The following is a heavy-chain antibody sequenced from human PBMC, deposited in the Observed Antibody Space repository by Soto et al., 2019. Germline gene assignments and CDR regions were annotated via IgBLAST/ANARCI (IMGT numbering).Heavy chain of an antibody. CDR2: ISRDGGTK. V-gene: IGHV3-30*03. D-gene: IGHD2-8*02. CDR3: TGEVASGY. Sequence: QVQLVESGGGVVQPGRSLRLPCAVSGFTVSTYGMHWVRQAPGKGLEWGAVISRDGGTKYYADSVKGRFTISRDNSRNTLFLEMNSLRGDDMAVYYCTGEVASGYWGQGTLVTVSS. CDR1: GFTVSTYG. J-gene: IGHJ4*02.